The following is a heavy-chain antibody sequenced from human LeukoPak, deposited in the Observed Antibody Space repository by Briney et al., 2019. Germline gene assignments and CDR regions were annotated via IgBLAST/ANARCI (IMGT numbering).Heavy chain of an antibody. CDR2: IYASGTT. Sequence: SETLSLTCTVSGGSIGSGTYYWSWIRQPAGKGLEWIGRIYASGTTTYNPSLKSRVTISVDTSKNQFSLKLSSVTAADTAVYYCARSITNYYYYYMDVWGKGTTVTISS. CDR1: GGSIGSGTYY. J-gene: IGHJ6*03. V-gene: IGHV4-61*02. CDR3: ARSITNYYYYYMDV. D-gene: IGHD3-3*01.